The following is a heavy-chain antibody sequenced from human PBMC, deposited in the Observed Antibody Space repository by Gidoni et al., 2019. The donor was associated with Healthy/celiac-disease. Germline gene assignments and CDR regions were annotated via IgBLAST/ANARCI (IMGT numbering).Heavy chain of an antibody. J-gene: IGHJ3*02. D-gene: IGHD6-6*01. Sequence: QVQLQQSGPGLVKPSQTLSLTCAISGDSVPSNSAAWNWIRQSPSRGLEWLGRTYYRFKWYNDYAVSVKSRITINPDTSKNQFSLQLNSVTPEDTAVYYCASGAARPGDDAFDIWGQGTMVTVSS. V-gene: IGHV6-1*01. CDR1: GDSVPSNSAA. CDR3: ASGAARPGDDAFDI. CDR2: TYYRFKWYN.